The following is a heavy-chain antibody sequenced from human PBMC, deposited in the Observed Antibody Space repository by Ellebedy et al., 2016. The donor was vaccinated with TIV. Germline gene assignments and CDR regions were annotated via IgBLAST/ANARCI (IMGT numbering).Heavy chain of an antibody. CDR2: IKQDGSEK. J-gene: IGHJ6*02. CDR3: ARGGIPFSAINYYYGMDV. V-gene: IGHV3-7*01. Sequence: GGSLRLSCTASGFTFSSYAMHWVRQAPGKGLEWVANIKQDGSEKYYVDSVKGRFTISRDNAKNSLYLQMNSLRAEDTAVYYCARGGIPFSAINYYYGMDVWGQGTTVTVSS. D-gene: IGHD2/OR15-2a*01. CDR1: GFTFSSYA.